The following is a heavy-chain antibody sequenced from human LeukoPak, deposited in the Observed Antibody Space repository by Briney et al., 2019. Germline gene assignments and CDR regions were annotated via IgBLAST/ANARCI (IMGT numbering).Heavy chain of an antibody. Sequence: PGGSLRLSCAASGFTFSSYSMNWVRQAPGKGLEWVSSISSSSSYIYYADSVKGRFTISRDNAKNSLYLQMNSLRAEDTAVYYCARASRLDPQRDYWGQGTLVTVSS. V-gene: IGHV3-21*01. CDR1: GFTFSSYS. CDR2: ISSSSSYI. D-gene: IGHD3-16*01. J-gene: IGHJ4*02. CDR3: ARASRLDPQRDY.